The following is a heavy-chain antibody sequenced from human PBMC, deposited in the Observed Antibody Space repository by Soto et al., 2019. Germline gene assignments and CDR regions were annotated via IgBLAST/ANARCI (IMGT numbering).Heavy chain of an antibody. CDR2: IKQDGSEK. CDR3: ARDLTRGDDAFDF. V-gene: IGHV3-7*01. Sequence: GGSLRLSCAASGFTFSSYWMSWVRQAPGKGLEWVANIKQDGSEKYYVDSVKGRFTISRDNAKNSLYLQMNSLRAEDTAVYYCARDLTRGDDAFDFPGQGTMVTVSS. CDR1: GFTFSSYW. J-gene: IGHJ3*01. D-gene: IGHD2-21*01.